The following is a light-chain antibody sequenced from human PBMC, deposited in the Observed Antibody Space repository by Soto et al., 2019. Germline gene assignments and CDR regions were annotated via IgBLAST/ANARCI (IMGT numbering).Light chain of an antibody. CDR1: SSDVGGYNY. V-gene: IGLV2-8*01. Sequence: QSALTQAPSASGSPGQSVTISCTGTSSDVGGYNYVSWYQQHPGKAPKLMIYEVSKRPSGVPDRFSGSKSGNTASLTVSGLQAEDDADYYCSSHAGKVFGTGTKLTVL. CDR2: EVS. CDR3: SSHAGKV. J-gene: IGLJ1*01.